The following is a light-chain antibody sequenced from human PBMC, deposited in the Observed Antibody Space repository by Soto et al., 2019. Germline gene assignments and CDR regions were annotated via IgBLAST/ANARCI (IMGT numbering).Light chain of an antibody. J-gene: IGKJ1*01. V-gene: IGKV3-15*01. Sequence: EIVLTQSPDTLSVSPGGSATLSCRASQDVRGGLAWYQQKPGQAPRLLIHGASTRATGIPARFSGSGSGTDFTLTISSLQSEDSASYYCQQYVVWPLTFGQGTTVEI. CDR1: QDVRGG. CDR2: GAS. CDR3: QQYVVWPLT.